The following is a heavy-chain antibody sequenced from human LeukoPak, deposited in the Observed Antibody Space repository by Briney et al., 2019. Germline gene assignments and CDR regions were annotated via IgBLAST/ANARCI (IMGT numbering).Heavy chain of an antibody. CDR3: ARAAALVGGVIYYYMDV. V-gene: IGHV1-69*05. CDR1: GGTFSSYA. J-gene: IGHJ6*03. Sequence: SVKVSCKASGGTFSSYAISWVRQAPGQGLEWMGGIIPIFDTANYAQKFQGRVTITRNTSISTAYMELSSLRSEDTAVYYCARAAALVGGVIYYYMDVWGKGTTVTVSS. CDR2: IIPIFDTA. D-gene: IGHD2-2*01.